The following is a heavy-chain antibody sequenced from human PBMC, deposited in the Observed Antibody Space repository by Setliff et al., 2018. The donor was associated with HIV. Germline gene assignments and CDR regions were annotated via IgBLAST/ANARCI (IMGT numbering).Heavy chain of an antibody. CDR3: ARVDWGRFDY. CDR2: INQDGAVI. J-gene: IGHJ4*02. V-gene: IGHV3-7*01. D-gene: IGHD3-16*01. Sequence: GGSLRLSCAASGFSFDDYGMTWLRQAPGKGLEWVANINQDGAVIFYVDSVKGRFIMSRDNAKTSVYLDMYSVRAEDTAKYYCARVDWGRFDYWGQGALVTVSS. CDR1: GFSFDDYG.